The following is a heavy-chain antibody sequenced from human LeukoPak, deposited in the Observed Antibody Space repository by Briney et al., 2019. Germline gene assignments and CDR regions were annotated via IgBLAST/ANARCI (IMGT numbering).Heavy chain of an antibody. V-gene: IGHV3-53*04. D-gene: IGHD4-17*01. Sequence: GGSLRLSCAASGFTFSSYAMSWVRQAPGKGLEWVSVIYSGGSTYYADSVKGRFTISRHNSKNTLYLQMNSLRAEDTAVYYCASGSPDYGDYAFDYWGQGTLVTVSS. CDR2: IYSGGST. CDR3: ASGSPDYGDYAFDY. CDR1: GFTFSSYA. J-gene: IGHJ4*02.